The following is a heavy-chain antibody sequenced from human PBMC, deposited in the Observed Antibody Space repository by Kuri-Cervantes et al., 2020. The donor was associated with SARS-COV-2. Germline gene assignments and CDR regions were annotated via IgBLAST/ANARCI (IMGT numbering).Heavy chain of an antibody. V-gene: IGHV3-7*01. J-gene: IGHJ4*02. Sequence: GGSLRLSCAASGFTFSSYWMSWVRQAPGKGLEWVANIKQDGSEKYYVDSVKGRFTISRDNAKNSLYLQMNSLRAEATAVYYCARKRNNYDFWSGPIYYFDYWGQGTLVTVSS. CDR1: GFTFSSYW. D-gene: IGHD3-3*01. CDR2: IKQDGSEK. CDR3: ARKRNNYDFWSGPIYYFDY.